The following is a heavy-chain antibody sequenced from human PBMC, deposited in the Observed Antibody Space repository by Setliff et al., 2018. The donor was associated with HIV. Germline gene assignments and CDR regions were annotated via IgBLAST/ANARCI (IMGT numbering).Heavy chain of an antibody. CDR2: INHSGTS. CDR1: SHSINSGYY. D-gene: IGHD3-22*01. Sequence: SETLSLTCDVSSHSINSGYYWGWIRQPPGKGLEWIGSINHSGTSYYNPSLKSRLTISVDTSKNQFSLKLNSVTAADTAVYYCARDQGHHFDSRGQVDFDLWGRGTLVTVSS. V-gene: IGHV4-38-2*02. CDR3: ARDQGHHFDSRGQVDFDL. J-gene: IGHJ2*01.